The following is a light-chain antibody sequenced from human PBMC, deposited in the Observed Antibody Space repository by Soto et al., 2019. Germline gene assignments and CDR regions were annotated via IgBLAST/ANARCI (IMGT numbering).Light chain of an antibody. CDR2: EVS. CDR3: KSYAGSNTYV. Sequence: QSALTQPASVSGSPGQSITISCTGTSRDVGGYNYVSWYQQHPGKAPKLMIYEVSNRPSGVSDRFSGSKSGNTASLTISGLQAADEADYFCKSYAGSNTYVFGSGTKLTVL. J-gene: IGLJ1*01. V-gene: IGLV2-14*01. CDR1: SRDVGGYNY.